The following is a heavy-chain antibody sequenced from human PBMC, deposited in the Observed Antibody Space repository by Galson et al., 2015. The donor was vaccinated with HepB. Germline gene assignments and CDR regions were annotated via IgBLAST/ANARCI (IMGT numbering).Heavy chain of an antibody. CDR3: ARDRRGSSSWYVGGAYYYYYYGMDV. J-gene: IGHJ6*02. Sequence: SVTVSCKASGSTFTSYYMHWVRQAPGQGLEWMGIINPSGGSTSYAQKFQGRVTMTRDTSTSTVYMELSSLRSEDTAVYYCARDRRGSSSWYVGGAYYYYYYGMDVWGQGTTVTVSS. D-gene: IGHD6-13*01. CDR2: INPSGGST. V-gene: IGHV1-46*01. CDR1: GSTFTSYY.